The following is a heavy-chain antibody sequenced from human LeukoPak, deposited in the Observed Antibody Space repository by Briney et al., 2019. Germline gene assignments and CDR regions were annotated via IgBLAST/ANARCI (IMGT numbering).Heavy chain of an antibody. CDR2: ISAYNGNT. J-gene: IGHJ4*02. CDR1: GYTFTSYG. Sequence: ASVKVSCKASGYTFTSYGISWVRQAPGQGLEWMGWISAYNGNTNYAQKLQGRVTMTTDTSTSTAYMELRSLRSDDTAVYYCARLQSGVWGSYRYVDYWGQGTLVTVSS. CDR3: ARLQSGVWGSYRYVDY. V-gene: IGHV1-18*01. D-gene: IGHD3-16*02.